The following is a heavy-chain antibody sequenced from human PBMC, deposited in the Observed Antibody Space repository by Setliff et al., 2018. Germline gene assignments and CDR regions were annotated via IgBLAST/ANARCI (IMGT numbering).Heavy chain of an antibody. J-gene: IGHJ4*02. CDR2: LNTDGSDT. CDR3: ASKVSTGY. D-gene: IGHD5-12*01. CDR1: GFTFSSYS. V-gene: IGHV3-74*01. Sequence: PGGSLRLSCAASGFTFSSYSMNWVRQAPGKGLEWVSCLNTDGSDTFYADSVKGRFTISRDNAKNTLYLQMNSLTAEDTAIYYCASKVSTGYWGQGTLVTVSS.